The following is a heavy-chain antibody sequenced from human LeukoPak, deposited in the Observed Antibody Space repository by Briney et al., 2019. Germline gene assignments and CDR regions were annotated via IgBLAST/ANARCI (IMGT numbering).Heavy chain of an antibody. CDR3: ATDSLIVGGSQQAGAFDI. J-gene: IGHJ3*02. CDR1: GYTLTELS. Sequence: HRASVKVSCKVSGYTLTELSMHWVRQAPGKGLEWMGGFDPEDGETIYAQKFQGRVTMTEDTSTGTAYMELSSLRSEDTAVYYCATDSLIVGGSQQAGAFDIWGQGTMVTVSS. V-gene: IGHV1-24*01. D-gene: IGHD1-26*01. CDR2: FDPEDGET.